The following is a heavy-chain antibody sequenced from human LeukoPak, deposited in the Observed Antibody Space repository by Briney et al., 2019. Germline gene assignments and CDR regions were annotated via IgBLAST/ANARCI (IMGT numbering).Heavy chain of an antibody. CDR1: GGTFTSYA. D-gene: IGHD5-18*01. CDR2: IIPIFGTA. V-gene: IGHV1-69*13. Sequence: ASVKVSCKASGGTFTSYAISWVRQAPGQGLEWMGGIIPIFGTANYAQKFQGRVTITADESTSTAYMELSSLRSEDTAVYYCAREMASYGRESYFDYWGQGTLVTVSS. J-gene: IGHJ4*02. CDR3: AREMASYGRESYFDY.